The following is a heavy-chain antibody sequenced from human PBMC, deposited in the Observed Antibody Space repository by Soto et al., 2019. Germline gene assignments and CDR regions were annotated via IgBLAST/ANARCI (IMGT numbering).Heavy chain of an antibody. Sequence: SETLSLTCAVSGYSISSGYYWGWIRQPPGTGLEWIGSIYHSGSTYYNPSLKSRVTISVDTSKNQFSLKLSSVTAADTAVYYCAREITMIVGGDAFDIWGQGTMVT. CDR3: AREITMIVGGDAFDI. J-gene: IGHJ3*02. CDR1: GYSISSGYY. CDR2: IYHSGST. D-gene: IGHD3-22*01. V-gene: IGHV4-38-2*02.